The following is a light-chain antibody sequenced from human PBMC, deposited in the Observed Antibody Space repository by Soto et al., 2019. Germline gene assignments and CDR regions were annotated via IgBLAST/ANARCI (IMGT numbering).Light chain of an antibody. CDR1: INDVGNNNY. J-gene: IGLJ3*02. CDR2: EVS. CDR3: SSVTARGV. Sequence: QSALTQPPTASGSPGQSVTISFTGNINDVGNNNYVSWYQQHPGKAPKLLIAEVSKRPSGVPDRFSGSKSGNTASLTVSGLRAEDEAAYYCSSVTARGVFGGGTKLTVL. V-gene: IGLV2-8*01.